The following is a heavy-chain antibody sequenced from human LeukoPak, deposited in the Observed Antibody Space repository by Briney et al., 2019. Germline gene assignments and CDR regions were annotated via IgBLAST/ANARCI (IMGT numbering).Heavy chain of an antibody. CDR3: ARHNDHFWSGYGSRFDY. D-gene: IGHD3-3*02. Sequence: PSETLSLTCTVSGGSISSSSYYWGWIRQPPGKGLEWIGSIYYSGSTYYNPSLKSRVTISVDTSKNQFSLKLSSVTAADTAVYYCARHNDHFWSGYGSRFDYWGQGTLVTVSS. CDR2: IYYSGST. J-gene: IGHJ4*02. CDR1: GGSISSSSYY. V-gene: IGHV4-39*01.